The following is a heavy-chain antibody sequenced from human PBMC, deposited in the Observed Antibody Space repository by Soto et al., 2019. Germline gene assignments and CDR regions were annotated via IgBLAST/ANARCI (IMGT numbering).Heavy chain of an antibody. CDR2: IYYSGST. CDR1: GASISNSY. CDR3: ARVWGGAFDI. D-gene: IGHD3-10*01. Sequence: SETLSLTCTVSGASISNSYWSWIRQPPGKGLEWIGHIYYSGSTKYNPSLESRVTISVDTSKNQFSLKLSSVTAADTAVYYCARVWGGAFDIWGQGTMVTVS. J-gene: IGHJ3*02. V-gene: IGHV4-59*01.